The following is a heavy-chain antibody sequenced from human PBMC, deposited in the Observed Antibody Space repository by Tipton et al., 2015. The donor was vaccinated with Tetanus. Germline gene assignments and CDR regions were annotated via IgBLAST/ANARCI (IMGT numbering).Heavy chain of an antibody. D-gene: IGHD3-3*01. CDR3: AKSRFHTLFPPGWVAP. J-gene: IGHJ5*02. CDR1: GFIFTDYW. CDR2: ISPADSNI. Sequence: QLVQSGAEVKKPGESLKISCKGSGFIFTDYWIGWVRQMPGEGLEWMGIISPADSNIHYSSSLEGRVTISADKSISTVYLQWTSLKAPGTPMCYFAKSRFHTLFPPGWVAPRGEGALLSVSS. V-gene: IGHV5-51*01.